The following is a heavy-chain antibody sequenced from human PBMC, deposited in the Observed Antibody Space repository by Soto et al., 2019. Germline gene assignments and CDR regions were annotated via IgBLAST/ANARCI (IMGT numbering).Heavy chain of an antibody. Sequence: YWIGWVRQMPGKGLEWMGIIYPGDSDTRYSPSFQGQVTISADKSISTAYLQWSSLKASDTAMYYCAGWLLPTTPDAFDIWGQGTMVTVSS. D-gene: IGHD3-22*01. CDR3: AGWLLPTTPDAFDI. V-gene: IGHV5-51*01. CDR2: IYPGDSDT. CDR1: YW. J-gene: IGHJ3*02.